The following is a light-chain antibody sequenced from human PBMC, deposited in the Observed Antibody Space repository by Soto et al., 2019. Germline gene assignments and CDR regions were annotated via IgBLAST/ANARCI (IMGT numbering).Light chain of an antibody. Sequence: EIVMTQSPATLSVSPGERATLSCRASQSVSSNLAWYQQKPGQDPRLLIYGASTRATGIPARFSVSGSGTEVTLNISSLQSEDFAVYYCQQYNNWPPRITFGGGTRLEI. J-gene: IGKJ5*01. CDR2: GAS. CDR1: QSVSSN. V-gene: IGKV3D-15*01. CDR3: QQYNNWPPRIT.